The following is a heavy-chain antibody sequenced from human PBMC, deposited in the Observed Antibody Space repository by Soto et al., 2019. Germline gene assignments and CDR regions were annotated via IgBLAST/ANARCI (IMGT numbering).Heavy chain of an antibody. V-gene: IGHV3-30*18. J-gene: IGHJ5*02. D-gene: IGHD3-22*01. CDR2: ISYDGSNK. CDR1: GFTFSSYG. CDR3: AKLALGDYYDSSGYPFQDNWFDP. Sequence: GESLKISCAASGFTFSSYGMHWVRQAPGKGLEWVAVISYDGSNKYYADSVKGRFTISRDNSKNTLYLQMNSLRAEDTAVYYCAKLALGDYYDSSGYPFQDNWFDPWGQGTLVTVSS.